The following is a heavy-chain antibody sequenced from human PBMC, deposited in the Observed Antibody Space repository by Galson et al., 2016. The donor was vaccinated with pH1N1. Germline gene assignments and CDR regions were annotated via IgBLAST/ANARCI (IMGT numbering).Heavy chain of an antibody. CDR1: GFSVSSNY. CDR2: LYSGCST. J-gene: IGHJ4*02. Sequence: SLRLSCAASGFSVSSNYVTWVRQAPGKGLEWVSVLYSGCSTYYADSVRGRFTISRDYSKNTVFLQMNSLRAEDTAVYYCAGGPQLALYSDGGSYFGYWGQGTLVTVSS. CDR3: AGGPQLALYSDGGSYFGY. D-gene: IGHD4-17*01. V-gene: IGHV3-66*02.